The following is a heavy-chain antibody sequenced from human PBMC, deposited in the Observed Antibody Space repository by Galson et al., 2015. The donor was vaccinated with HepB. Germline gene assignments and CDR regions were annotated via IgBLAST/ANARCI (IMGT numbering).Heavy chain of an antibody. V-gene: IGHV1-3*01. CDR2: INAGNGNT. Sequence: SVKVSCKASGYTFTSYAMHWVRQAPGQRLEWMGWINAGNGNTKYSQKFQGRVTITRDTSASTAYMELSSLRSEDTAVYYCARCPRYYYDTTFDHWGQGTLVTVSS. D-gene: IGHD3-22*01. CDR3: ARCPRYYYDTTFDH. J-gene: IGHJ4*02. CDR1: GYTFTSYA.